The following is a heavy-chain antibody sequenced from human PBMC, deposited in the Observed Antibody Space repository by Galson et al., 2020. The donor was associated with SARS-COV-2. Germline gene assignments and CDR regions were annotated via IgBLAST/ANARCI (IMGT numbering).Heavy chain of an antibody. J-gene: IGHJ4*02. Sequence: ASVKVSCKASGYTFTGYYMHWVRQAPGQGLEWMGWFNPNSGGTNYAQKFQGRVTMTRDTSISTAYMELSRLRSDDTAVYYCARDLDTAMVPGYWGQGTLVTVSS. CDR3: ARDLDTAMVPGY. D-gene: IGHD5-18*01. CDR2: FNPNSGGT. CDR1: GYTFTGYY. V-gene: IGHV1-2*02.